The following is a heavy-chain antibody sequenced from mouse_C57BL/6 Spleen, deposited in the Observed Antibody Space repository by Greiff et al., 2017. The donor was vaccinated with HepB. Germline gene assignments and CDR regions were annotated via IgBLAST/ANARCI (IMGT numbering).Heavy chain of an antibody. V-gene: IGHV1-26*01. CDR2: INPNNGGT. D-gene: IGHD2-12*01. J-gene: IGHJ4*01. CDR3: AREGTYRHYAMDY. CDR1: GYTFTDYY. Sequence: EVQLQQSGPELVKPGASVKISCKASGYTFTDYYMNWVKQSHGKSLEWIGDINPNNGGTSYNQKFKGKATLTVDKSSSTASMELRSLTSEDSAVYYCAREGTYRHYAMDYWGQGASVTVSS.